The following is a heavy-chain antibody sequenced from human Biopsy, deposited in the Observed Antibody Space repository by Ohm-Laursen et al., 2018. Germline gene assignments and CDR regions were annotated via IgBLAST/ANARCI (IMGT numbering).Heavy chain of an antibody. D-gene: IGHD3-3*01. J-gene: IGHJ4*02. V-gene: IGHV4-59*01. CDR3: ARERQFRFLEGAFDY. Sequence: TLSLTCTVSGGSISDDYWNWIRQPPGKGLQVIGYISSGGRAKYNPSLKSRLTISLDTSKNQLSLRLSSVTAADSAIYYCARERQFRFLEGAFDYWGQGILATVSS. CDR2: ISSGGRA. CDR1: GGSISDDY.